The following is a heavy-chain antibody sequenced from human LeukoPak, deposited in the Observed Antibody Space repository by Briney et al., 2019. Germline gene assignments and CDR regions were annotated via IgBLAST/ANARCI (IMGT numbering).Heavy chain of an antibody. D-gene: IGHD6-13*01. V-gene: IGHV3-23*01. CDR1: GFTIGSYA. CDR2: ISGSGGST. Sequence: TGGSLRLSCAASGFTIGSYAMSWVRQAPGKGLEWVSAISGSGGSTYYADSVKGRFTISRDNSKNTLYLQMNSLRAEDTAVYYCAREGQQQKFDYWGQGTLVTVSS. J-gene: IGHJ4*02. CDR3: AREGQQQKFDY.